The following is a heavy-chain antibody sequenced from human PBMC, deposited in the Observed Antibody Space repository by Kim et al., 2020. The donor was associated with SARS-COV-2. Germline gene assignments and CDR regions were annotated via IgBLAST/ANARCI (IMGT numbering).Heavy chain of an antibody. CDR3: ATKARDQHPLELVYYYYYYGMDV. D-gene: IGHD1-7*01. CDR1: GGTFSSYA. J-gene: IGHJ6*02. CDR2: IIPIFGTA. Sequence: SVKVSCKASGGTFSSYAISWVRQAPGQGLEWMGGIIPIFGTANYAQKFQGRVTITADESTSTAYMELSSLRSEDTAVYYCATKARDQHPLELVYYYYYYGMDVWGQGTTVTVSS. V-gene: IGHV1-69*13.